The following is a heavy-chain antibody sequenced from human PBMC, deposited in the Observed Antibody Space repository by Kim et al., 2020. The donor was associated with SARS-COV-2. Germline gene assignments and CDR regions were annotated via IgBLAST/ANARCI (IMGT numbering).Heavy chain of an antibody. Sequence: SETLSLTCAVYGGSFSGYYWSWIRQPPGKGLEWIGEINHSGSTNYNPSLKSRVTISVDTSKNQFSLKLSSVTAADTAVYYCARGPVVGATTGDFYYWGQG. D-gene: IGHD1-26*01. V-gene: IGHV4-34*01. J-gene: IGHJ4*02. CDR1: GGSFSGYY. CDR2: INHSGST. CDR3: ARGPVVGATTGDFYY.